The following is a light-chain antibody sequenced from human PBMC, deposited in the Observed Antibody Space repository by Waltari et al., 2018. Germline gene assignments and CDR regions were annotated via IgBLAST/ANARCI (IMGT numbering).Light chain of an antibody. J-gene: IGKJ2*01. V-gene: IGKV1-39*01. Sequence: DVHMTQSPSSLSASVGDTVTITCRASQTISRYLNWYQQQPGKAPKLLSYAATTLQSEVPSRFTGSGSGTDFTLTISSVQPEDFATYYCQQSYSTPRTFGQGTKLDIK. CDR3: QQSYSTPRT. CDR2: AAT. CDR1: QTISRY.